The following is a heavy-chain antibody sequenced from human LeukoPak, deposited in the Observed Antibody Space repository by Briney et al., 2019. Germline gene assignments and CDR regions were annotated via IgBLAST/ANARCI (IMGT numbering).Heavy chain of an antibody. CDR2: ISWNSGSI. D-gene: IGHD4/OR15-4a*01. CDR3: ARDRNYGESTDY. J-gene: IGHJ4*02. Sequence: GGSLRLSCAASGFTFSNYVMSWVRQAPGKGLEWVSGISWNSGSIGYVDSVKGRFTISRDNANNLVYLQMSSLRVEDTAVYYCARDRNYGESTDYWGQGTLVTVSS. V-gene: IGHV3-9*01. CDR1: GFTFSNYV.